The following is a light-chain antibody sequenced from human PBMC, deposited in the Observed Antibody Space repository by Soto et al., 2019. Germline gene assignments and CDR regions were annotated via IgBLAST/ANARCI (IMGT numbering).Light chain of an antibody. CDR1: NIGRKS. CDR2: DDS. J-gene: IGLJ1*01. CDR3: QVWDSTNDHFV. V-gene: IGLV3-21*02. Sequence: ELTQPPSVSVAPGQTARITCGGNNIGRKSVHWYQQKPGQAPVLAVFDDSDRPSGIPERFSGSNSGNTATLTISSVEAGDEADYFCQVWDSTNDHFVFGTGTKVTVL.